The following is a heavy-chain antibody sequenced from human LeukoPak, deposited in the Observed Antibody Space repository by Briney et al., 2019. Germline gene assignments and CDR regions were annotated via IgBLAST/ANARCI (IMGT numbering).Heavy chain of an antibody. CDR3: ARVSGWFTNWFDP. D-gene: IGHD6-19*01. V-gene: IGHV4-39*01. J-gene: IGHJ5*02. Sequence: SETLSLTCTISGGSISSSSYYWGWIRQPPGKGLEWIGSIYYSGSTYYNPSLKSRVTISVDTSKNQFSLKLSSVTAADTAVYYCARVSGWFTNWFDPWGQGTLVTVSS. CDR2: IYYSGST. CDR1: GGSISSSSYY.